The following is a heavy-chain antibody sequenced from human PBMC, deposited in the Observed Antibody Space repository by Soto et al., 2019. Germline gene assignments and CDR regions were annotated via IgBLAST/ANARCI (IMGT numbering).Heavy chain of an antibody. CDR1: GGTFSSYA. CDR3: AATDYYDSSGYYEPFDY. CDR2: IIPIFGTA. J-gene: IGHJ4*02. Sequence: QVQLVQSGAEVKKPGSSVKVSCKASGGTFSSYAISRVRQAPGQGLEWMGGIIPIFGTANYAQKFQGRVTITADESTSTAYMELSSLRSEDTAVYYCAATDYYDSSGYYEPFDYWGQGTLVTVSS. V-gene: IGHV1-69*01. D-gene: IGHD3-22*01.